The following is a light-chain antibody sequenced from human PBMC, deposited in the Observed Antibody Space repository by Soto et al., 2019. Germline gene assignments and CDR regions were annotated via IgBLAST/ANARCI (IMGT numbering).Light chain of an antibody. CDR1: QSVSSSY. CDR2: GAS. Sequence: TQPQGTLSLSRGEIPTLSFRSSQSVSSSYLAWYQQNPGQAPRRLICGASSRATGIPDRFSGSGSGTDFTLTISILGPEDLAEYYCQPYSSLWTFGQGTKVDIK. V-gene: IGKV3-20*01. J-gene: IGKJ1*01. CDR3: QPYSSLWT.